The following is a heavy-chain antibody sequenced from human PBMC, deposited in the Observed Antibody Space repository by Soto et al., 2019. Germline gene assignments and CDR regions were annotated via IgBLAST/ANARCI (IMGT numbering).Heavy chain of an antibody. J-gene: IGHJ4*02. CDR3: ARVHGSYYDY. D-gene: IGHD1-26*01. V-gene: IGHV4-59*01. CDR2: IYYSGST. Sequence: SETLSLTCTFSCGSIISYYWSWIRQPPGKGLEWIGYIYYSGSTNYNPSLKSRVTISVDTSKNQFSLKLSSVTAADTAVYYCARVHGSYYDYWGQGTLVTVSS. CDR1: CGSIISYY.